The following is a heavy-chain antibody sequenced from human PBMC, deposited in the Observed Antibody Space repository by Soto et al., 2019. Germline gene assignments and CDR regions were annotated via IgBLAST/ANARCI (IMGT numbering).Heavy chain of an antibody. V-gene: IGHV4-30-4*01. CDR3: ARGGSQNPNWFDP. CDR1: GGSISSGDYY. D-gene: IGHD5-12*01. J-gene: IGHJ5*02. CDR2: IYYIGST. Sequence: PSETLSLTCTVSGGSISSGDYYWSWIRQPPGNGLEWIGYIYYIGSTYYNPSLKSRVTISVDTSKNQFSLNMSSVTAADTAVYYCARGGSQNPNWFDPWGQGTLVTVSS.